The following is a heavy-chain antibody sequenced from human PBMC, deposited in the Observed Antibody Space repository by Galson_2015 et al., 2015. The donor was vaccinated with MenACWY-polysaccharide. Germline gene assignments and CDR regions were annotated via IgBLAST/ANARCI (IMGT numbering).Heavy chain of an antibody. CDR1: GFTFSSYW. CDR3: TRAGGGYCSGGNCDFNGFDP. V-gene: IGHV3-74*01. J-gene: IGHJ5*02. Sequence: SLRLSCAASGFTFSSYWMHWVRHAPGKGLVWVSRTNGDGRATGYADSVRGRFTISRDSAKNTLYLQMNSLRAEDTAMYYWTRAGGGYCSGGNCDFNGFDPWGQGTLVTVSS. D-gene: IGHD2-15*01. CDR2: TNGDGRAT.